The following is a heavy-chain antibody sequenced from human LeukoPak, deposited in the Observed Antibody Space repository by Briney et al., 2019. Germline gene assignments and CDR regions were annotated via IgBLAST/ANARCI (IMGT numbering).Heavy chain of an antibody. CDR3: ARRSGGTSDY. Sequence: GESLKISCKGSGYSFTTYWIGWVRQMPGKGLEWMGTIYPGDSDTKYSPSFQGQVTISGDKSLSTAYLQWSSLKASDTAVYYSARRSGGTSDYWGQGTLVTVSS. CDR1: GYSFTTYW. V-gene: IGHV5-51*01. J-gene: IGHJ4*02. CDR2: IYPGDSDT. D-gene: IGHD3-3*01.